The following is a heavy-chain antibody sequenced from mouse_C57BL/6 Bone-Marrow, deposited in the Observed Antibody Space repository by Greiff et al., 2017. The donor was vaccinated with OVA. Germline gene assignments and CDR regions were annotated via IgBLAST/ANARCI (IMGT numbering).Heavy chain of an antibody. V-gene: IGHV1-19*01. Sequence: VQLQQPGPVLVKPGASVKMSCKASGYTFTDYYMTWVKQSHGQSLEWIGDINPYNGGTSYNQKFKGKATLTVDKASSTAYMELNSLTSEDSAVYYCSRSEWLLLFAYWGQGNLVTVSA. CDR2: INPYNGGT. J-gene: IGHJ3*01. CDR3: SRSEWLLLFAY. CDR1: GYTFTDYY. D-gene: IGHD2-3*01.